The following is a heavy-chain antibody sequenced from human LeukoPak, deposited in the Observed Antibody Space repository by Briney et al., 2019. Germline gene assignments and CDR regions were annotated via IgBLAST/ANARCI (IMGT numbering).Heavy chain of an antibody. CDR1: GYTFTGYY. J-gene: IGHJ4*02. Sequence: ASVKVSCKASGYTFTGYYMHWVRQAPGQGLEWMGWINPNSGGTNYAQKFQGRVTMTRDTSISTACMELSRLRSDDTAVYYCARDRYCSGGSCYLFDYWGQGTLVTVSS. D-gene: IGHD2-15*01. CDR2: INPNSGGT. V-gene: IGHV1-2*02. CDR3: ARDRYCSGGSCYLFDY.